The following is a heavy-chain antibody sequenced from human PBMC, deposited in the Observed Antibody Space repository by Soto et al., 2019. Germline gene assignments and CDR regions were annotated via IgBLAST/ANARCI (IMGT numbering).Heavy chain of an antibody. CDR1: GGTFSSYT. CDR3: ARDNCSGGSCYSNAFDI. CDR2: IIPILGIA. V-gene: IGHV1-69*08. J-gene: IGHJ3*02. Sequence: QVQLVQSGAEVKKPGSSVKVSCKASGGTFSSYTISWVRQAPGQGLEWMGRIIPILGIANYAQKFQGRVTITADKSTSTAYIELSSLRSEDTAVYYCARDNCSGGSCYSNAFDIWGQGTMVTVSS. D-gene: IGHD2-15*01.